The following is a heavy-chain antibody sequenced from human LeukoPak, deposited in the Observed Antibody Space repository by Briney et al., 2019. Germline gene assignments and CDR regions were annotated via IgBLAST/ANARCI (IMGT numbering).Heavy chain of an antibody. CDR1: GYTFTSYD. D-gene: IGHD4-17*01. J-gene: IGHJ4*02. CDR2: MNPNSGNT. CDR3: ARAPYGDYDSVFGESDY. V-gene: IGHV1-8*01. Sequence: ASVKVSCKASGYTFTSYDINWVRQATGQGLEWMGWMNPNSGNTGYAQKFQGRVTMTRNTSISTAYMELSSLRSEDTAVYYCARAPYGDYDSVFGESDYWGQGTLVTVSS.